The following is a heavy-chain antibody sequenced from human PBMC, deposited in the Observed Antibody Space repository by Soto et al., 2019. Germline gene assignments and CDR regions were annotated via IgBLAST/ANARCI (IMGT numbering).Heavy chain of an antibody. D-gene: IGHD1-26*01. CDR2: IRSKANSYAT. CDR1: GFTFSGSA. Sequence: GGSLRLSCAASGFTFSGSAMHWVRQASGKGLEWVGRIRSKANSYATAYAASVKGRFTISRDDSKNTAYLQMNSLKTEDTAVYYCTRPNSGQEVGYYYYGMDVWGQGTTVTVSS. V-gene: IGHV3-73*01. J-gene: IGHJ6*02. CDR3: TRPNSGQEVGYYYYGMDV.